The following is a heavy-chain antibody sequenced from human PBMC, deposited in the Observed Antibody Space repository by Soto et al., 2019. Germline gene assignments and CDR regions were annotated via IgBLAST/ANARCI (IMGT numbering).Heavy chain of an antibody. D-gene: IGHD6-13*01. V-gene: IGHV3-30*18. CDR3: VKDKGAAAGFDY. Sequence: QLHLVESGGGVVQPGRSLRLSCAASGFTFSNNGMHWVRQAPGKGLEWMGVISYEGSEKYYAGSVKGRFTISRDNSQNTLYLQMDNLRAEDTAIYYCVKDKGAAAGFDYWGQGILVTVSS. J-gene: IGHJ4*02. CDR2: ISYEGSEK. CDR1: GFTFSNNG.